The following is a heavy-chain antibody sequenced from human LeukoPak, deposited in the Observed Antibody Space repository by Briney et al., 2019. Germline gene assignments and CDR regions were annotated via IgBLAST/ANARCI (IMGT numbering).Heavy chain of an antibody. Sequence: SETLSLTCTVSGGSLTSHYWSWIRQPPGKGLEWVGYIYYSGSTNYTPSLKSRVTMSVDTSGNQFSLKLSSVIAADTAMYYCARTLAAATYYFDYWGQGTLVTVSS. CDR2: IYYSGST. CDR3: ARTLAAATYYFDY. CDR1: GGSLTSHY. D-gene: IGHD6-13*01. J-gene: IGHJ4*02. V-gene: IGHV4-59*11.